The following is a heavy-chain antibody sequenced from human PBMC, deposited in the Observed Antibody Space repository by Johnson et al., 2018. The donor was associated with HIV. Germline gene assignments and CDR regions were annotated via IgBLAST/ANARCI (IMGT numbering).Heavy chain of an antibody. CDR2: IKQDGSEK. J-gene: IGHJ3*02. V-gene: IGHV3-7*05. Sequence: EVQLVESGGGLVQPGGSLRLSCAASGFTFSSYWMSWVRQAPGKGLEWVANIKQDGSEKYYVDSVKGRFTISRDNAKNLLHLQIDSLRAEDTAVYYCARDGVYSSPWDAFDIWGQGTMVTVSS. D-gene: IGHD6-13*01. CDR1: GFTFSSYW. CDR3: ARDGVYSSPWDAFDI.